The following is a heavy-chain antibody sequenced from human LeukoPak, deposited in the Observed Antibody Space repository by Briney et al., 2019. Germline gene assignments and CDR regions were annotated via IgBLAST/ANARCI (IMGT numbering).Heavy chain of an antibody. CDR3: ARSANVDTAYDY. CDR1: GGSISSYY. CDR2: IYYSGST. D-gene: IGHD5-18*01. Sequence: SETLSLTCTVSGGSISSYYWSWIRQPPGKGLEWIGYIYYSGSTNYNPSLKSRVTISVDTSKNQFSLKLSSVTAVDTAVYYCARSANVDTAYDYWGQGTLVTVSS. V-gene: IGHV4-59*01. J-gene: IGHJ4*02.